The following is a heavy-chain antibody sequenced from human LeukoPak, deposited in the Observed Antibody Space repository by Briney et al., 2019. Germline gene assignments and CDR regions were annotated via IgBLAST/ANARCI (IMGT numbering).Heavy chain of an antibody. J-gene: IGHJ3*02. CDR3: ARQSMIVVVITSFSPDAFDI. CDR2: IYYSGST. D-gene: IGHD3-22*01. CDR1: GGSISSSIYY. Sequence: SETLSLTCTVSGGSISSSIYYWGWIRQPPGKGLEWIGSIYYSGSTCYNPSLKSRVTISVDTPKNQFSLKLSSVTAADTAVYYCARQSMIVVVITSFSPDAFDIWGQGTMVTVSS. V-gene: IGHV4-39*01.